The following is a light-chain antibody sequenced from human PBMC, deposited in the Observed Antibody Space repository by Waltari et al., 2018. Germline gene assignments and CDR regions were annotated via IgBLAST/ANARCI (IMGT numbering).Light chain of an antibody. J-gene: IGKJ3*01. CDR1: QRVGSN. Sequence: ETLLTQSTATLSVSPGNRATLSCRASQRVGSNLAWYQQRPGQPPRLLIYGASTRAIGVPDRFSGSGSGTQLTLTISSLQSEDFGIYYCQQYNDWPHTFGPGTKVDIK. V-gene: IGKV3-15*01. CDR2: GAS. CDR3: QQYNDWPHT.